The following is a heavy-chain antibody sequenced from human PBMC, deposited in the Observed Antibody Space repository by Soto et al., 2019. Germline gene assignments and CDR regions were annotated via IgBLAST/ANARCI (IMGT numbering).Heavy chain of an antibody. CDR1: GFTFSSYA. V-gene: IGHV3-23*01. CDR2: ISGSGGST. CDR3: ARFQEWLSDAFDI. J-gene: IGHJ3*02. D-gene: IGHD6-19*01. Sequence: PGGSLRLSCAASGFTFSSYAMSWVRQAPGKGLEWVSAISGSGGSTYYADSVKGRFTISRDNSKNTPYLQMNSLRAEDTAVYYCARFQEWLSDAFDIWGQGTMVTGSS.